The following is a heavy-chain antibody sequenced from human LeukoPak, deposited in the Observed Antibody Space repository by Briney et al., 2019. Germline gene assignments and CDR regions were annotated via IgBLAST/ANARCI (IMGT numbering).Heavy chain of an antibody. CDR2: ITGNGVST. CDR3: AKCVYSNFDYWFDP. CDR1: GSTFEDYV. V-gene: IGHV3-43*02. J-gene: IGHJ5*02. D-gene: IGHD3-9*01. Sequence: GGSLRLSCAASGSTFEDYVMHWVRQAPGKGLEWVSLITGNGVSTYYADSVKGRFTTSRDNSKNSLYLKMNSLRTEDTALYYCAKCVYSNFDYWFDPWGQGTMVSVSS.